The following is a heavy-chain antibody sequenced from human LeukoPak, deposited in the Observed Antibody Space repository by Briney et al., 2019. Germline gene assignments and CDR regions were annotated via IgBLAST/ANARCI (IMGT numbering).Heavy chain of an antibody. CDR1: GFTFDDYV. J-gene: IGHJ4*02. V-gene: IGHV3-9*01. CDR2: ISWNSGKI. CDR3: ARANYDSSGYYPLIYY. D-gene: IGHD3-22*01. Sequence: GGSLRLSCTASGFTFDDYVMHWVRHAPGKGLEWVSGISWNSGKIGYADSVKGRFTISRDNAKNSLYLQMNSLRAEDTAVYYCARANYDSSGYYPLIYYWGQGTLVTVSS.